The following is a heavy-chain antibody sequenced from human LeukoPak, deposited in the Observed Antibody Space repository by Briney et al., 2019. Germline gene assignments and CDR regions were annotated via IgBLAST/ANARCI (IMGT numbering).Heavy chain of an antibody. D-gene: IGHD5-18*01. CDR3: AHVDTAMVIGY. CDR2: IYWNDDK. CDR1: GFSLSTSGVG. V-gene: IGHV2-5*01. Sequence: SGPTLVNPTQTLTLTCTFSGFSLSTSGVGVGWIRQPPGKAPEWLALIYWNDDKRYSPSLKSRLTITKDPYKNQVVLTMTNMDPVDTATYYCAHVDTAMVIGYWGQGTLVTVSS. J-gene: IGHJ4*02.